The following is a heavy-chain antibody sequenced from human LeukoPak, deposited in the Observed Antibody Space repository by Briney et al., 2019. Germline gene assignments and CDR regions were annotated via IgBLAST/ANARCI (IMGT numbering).Heavy chain of an antibody. CDR1: GYTFTSYG. CDR2: ISAYKGNT. Sequence: GASVKVSYKASGYTFTSYGIGWVRQAPGQGLEWMGRISAYKGNTNYAQKLQGRVTMTTDTATSTAYMELRSLRSDDTAVYYCARVDREKVDYWGQGTLVTVSS. V-gene: IGHV1-18*01. CDR3: ARVDREKVDY. J-gene: IGHJ4*02. D-gene: IGHD3-9*01.